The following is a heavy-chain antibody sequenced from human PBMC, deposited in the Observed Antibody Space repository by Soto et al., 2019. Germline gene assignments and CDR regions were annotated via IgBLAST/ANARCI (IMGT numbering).Heavy chain of an antibody. CDR2: ISAYNGNT. Sequence: ASVKVSCKSSGDTFTSYAFIWVRQAPGQGLEWMGWISAYNGNTEYAHNLQGRVTMTTDTSTTTAYMELRSLKSDDTAVYYCASAVAGTGIKFNYWGQGSLVTVSS. V-gene: IGHV1-18*01. CDR1: GDTFTSYA. CDR3: ASAVAGTGIKFNY. D-gene: IGHD6-19*01. J-gene: IGHJ4*02.